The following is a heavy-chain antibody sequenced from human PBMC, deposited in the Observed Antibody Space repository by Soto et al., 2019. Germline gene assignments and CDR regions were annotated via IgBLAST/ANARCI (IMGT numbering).Heavy chain of an antibody. CDR1: GYTISSYA. CDR2: ITGSGAIT. D-gene: IGHD1-26*01. J-gene: IGHJ6*02. V-gene: IGHV3-23*01. CDR3: ARDVWETTSMYYGLDV. Sequence: EAQLLESGGGLLQPGGSLRLSCAASGYTISSYAMSWVRLAPGKGLEWVSGITGSGAITYYTDSVKGRFTISRDNSKNTLYLQMHSLRAEDTAVYYCARDVWETTSMYYGLDVWGLGTTVTVSS.